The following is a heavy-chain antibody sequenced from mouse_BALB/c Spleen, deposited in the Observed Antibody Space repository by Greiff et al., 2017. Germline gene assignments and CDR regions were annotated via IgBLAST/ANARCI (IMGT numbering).Heavy chain of an antibody. CDR2: IIPSNGGT. Sequence: QVHLQQSGAELVKPGASVKLSCKASGYTFTSYYMYWVKQRPGQGLEWIGEIIPSNGGTNFNEKFKSKATLTVDKSSSTAYMQLSSLTSEDSAVYYCARFVTTGPFAYWGQGTLVTVSA. J-gene: IGHJ3*01. V-gene: IGHV1S81*02. CDR1: GYTFTSYY. CDR3: ARFVTTGPFAY. D-gene: IGHD1-1*01.